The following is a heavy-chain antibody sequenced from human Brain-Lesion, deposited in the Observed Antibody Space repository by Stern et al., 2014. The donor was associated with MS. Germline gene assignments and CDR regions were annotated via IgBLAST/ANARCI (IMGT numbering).Heavy chain of an antibody. CDR2: IRYSGGT. D-gene: IGHD4-17*01. Sequence: QVQLQESGPGLVKPSQTLSLTCTVSGGSISSGDNYWSWIRQPPGKGPEWIGYIRYSGGTYFNPSLKSRATISADTSKNQFSLKLNSMTAADTAVYYCARVPDYGDAFFDYWGQGILVTVSS. CDR1: GGSISSGDNY. V-gene: IGHV4-30-4*01. J-gene: IGHJ4*02. CDR3: ARVPDYGDAFFDY.